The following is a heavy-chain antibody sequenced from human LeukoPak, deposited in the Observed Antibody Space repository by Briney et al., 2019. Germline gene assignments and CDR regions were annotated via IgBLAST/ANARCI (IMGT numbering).Heavy chain of an antibody. CDR2: IYSGGST. J-gene: IGHJ3*02. D-gene: IGHD3-22*01. V-gene: IGHV3-66*01. Sequence: GGSLRLSCAASGFTVSSNYMSWVRQAPGKGLGWVSVIYSGGSTYYADSVKGRFTISRDNSKNTLYLQMNSLRAEDTAVYYCARDGGYDSSDLDAFDIWGQGTMVTVSS. CDR3: ARDGGYDSSDLDAFDI. CDR1: GFTVSSNY.